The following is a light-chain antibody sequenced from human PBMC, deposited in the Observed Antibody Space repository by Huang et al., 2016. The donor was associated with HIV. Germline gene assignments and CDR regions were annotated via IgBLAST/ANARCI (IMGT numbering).Light chain of an antibody. V-gene: IGKV3-15*01. CDR1: QSVSGG. Sequence: EIVLTQSPATLSVSPGERATLSCRASQSVSGGLAWYQQNPGQAPRLLSYGASTRATGGPARFSGSGSGTEFTLTISSLQSEDFAVYYCQQYNNFYTFGPGTRVDIK. CDR2: GAS. CDR3: QQYNNFYT. J-gene: IGKJ3*01.